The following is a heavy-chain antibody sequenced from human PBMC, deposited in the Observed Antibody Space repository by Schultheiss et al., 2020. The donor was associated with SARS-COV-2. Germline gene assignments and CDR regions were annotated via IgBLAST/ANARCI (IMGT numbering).Heavy chain of an antibody. D-gene: IGHD6-13*01. CDR3: ASGGGSSWYGGYYFDY. CDR2: ISSNGGST. CDR1: GFTFSSYA. Sequence: ESLKISCAASGFTFSSYAMHWVRQAPGKGLEYVSAISSNGGSTYYANSVKGRFTISRDNSKNTLYLQMGSLRAEDMAVYYCASGGGSSWYGGYYFDYWGQGTLVTVSS. J-gene: IGHJ4*02. V-gene: IGHV3-64*01.